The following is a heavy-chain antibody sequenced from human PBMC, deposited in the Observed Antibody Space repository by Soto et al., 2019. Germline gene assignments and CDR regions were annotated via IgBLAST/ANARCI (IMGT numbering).Heavy chain of an antibody. CDR3: ARGDYYDSSGPFSDAFDI. D-gene: IGHD3-22*01. CDR1: GFTFSSYW. CDR2: IKPDGSEK. Sequence: EVQLVESGGGLVQPGGSLRLSCAAAGFTFSSYWMSWVRQAPGKGLEWVANIKPDGSEKWYVDSVKGRFTISRDNAKNSLYLQMNSLRAEDTAVYYCARGDYYDSSGPFSDAFDIGGQGTMVTVSS. V-gene: IGHV3-7*04. J-gene: IGHJ3*02.